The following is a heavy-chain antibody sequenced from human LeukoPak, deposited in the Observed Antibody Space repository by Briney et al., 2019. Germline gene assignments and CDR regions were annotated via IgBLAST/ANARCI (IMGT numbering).Heavy chain of an antibody. V-gene: IGHV3-30-3*01. J-gene: IGHJ4*02. Sequence: PGGSLRLSCAASGFTFSSYAMHWVRQAPGKGLEWVAVISYDGSNKYYADSVKGRFTISRDNSKNTLYLQMNSLRAEDTAVYYCARGFLEWFHDYWGQGTLVTVSS. CDR3: ARGFLEWFHDY. CDR2: ISYDGSNK. CDR1: GFTFSSYA. D-gene: IGHD3-3*01.